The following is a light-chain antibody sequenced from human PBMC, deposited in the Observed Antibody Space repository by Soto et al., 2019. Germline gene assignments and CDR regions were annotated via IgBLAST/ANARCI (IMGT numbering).Light chain of an antibody. Sequence: DIVMTQSPLSLPVTPGEPASISCRSSQSLLHSNGYNYLDWYLQKPGQSPQLLIYLGSSRASGVPDRFSGGGSGTDFTLKISRVEAEDVGVYYCMQPLQSWTFGQGTKVDIK. CDR2: LGS. J-gene: IGKJ1*01. CDR1: QSLLHSNGYNY. V-gene: IGKV2-28*01. CDR3: MQPLQSWT.